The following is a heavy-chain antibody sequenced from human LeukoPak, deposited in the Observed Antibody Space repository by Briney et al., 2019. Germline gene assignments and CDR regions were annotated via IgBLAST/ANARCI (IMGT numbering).Heavy chain of an antibody. CDR3: ARGPGYCSGGSCYSDAFDI. V-gene: IGHV4-59*01. CDR2: ISYNGST. J-gene: IGHJ3*02. Sequence: PSETLSLTCAVYGGSFSGYYWSWIRQPPGKGLDWIGYISYNGSTNYNPSLKSRVTISVDTSKNQFSLKLSSVTAADTAVYYCARGPGYCSGGSCYSDAFDIWGQGTMVTVSS. CDR1: GGSFSGYY. D-gene: IGHD2-15*01.